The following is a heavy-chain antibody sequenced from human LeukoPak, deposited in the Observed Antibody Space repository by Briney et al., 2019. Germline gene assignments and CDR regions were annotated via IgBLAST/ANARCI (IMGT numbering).Heavy chain of an antibody. CDR1: GFTFGSYA. CDR2: ISGSGGST. J-gene: IGHJ4*02. CDR3: AKALGVNYFDY. Sequence: GGSLRLSCAASGFTFGSYAMSWGRQAPGKGLEWVSSISGSGGSTYYADSVKGRFTFSRDNSMNTLYLQMNSLRAEDTAVNYCAKALGVNYFDYWGQGTLVTVSS. D-gene: IGHD7-27*01. V-gene: IGHV3-23*01.